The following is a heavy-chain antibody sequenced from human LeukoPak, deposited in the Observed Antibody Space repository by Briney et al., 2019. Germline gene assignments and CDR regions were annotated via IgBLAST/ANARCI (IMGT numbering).Heavy chain of an antibody. CDR3: ARASGGWAQFDY. D-gene: IGHD6-19*01. J-gene: IGHJ4*02. Sequence: SETLSLTCTVSDGSISSYYWCWIRQPPVKGLEWIGYIYYSGSTNYNPSLKSRVTISVDTSKNQFSLKLSSVTAADTAVYYCARASGGWAQFDYWGQGTLVTVSS. CDR2: IYYSGST. CDR1: DGSISSYY. V-gene: IGHV4-59*01.